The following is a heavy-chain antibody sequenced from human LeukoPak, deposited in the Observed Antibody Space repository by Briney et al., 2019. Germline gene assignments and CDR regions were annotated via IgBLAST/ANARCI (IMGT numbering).Heavy chain of an antibody. CDR3: AKDYYYDSSGYYYFDY. Sequence: GGSLRLSCAASGFTFSSYAMSWVRQAPGKGLEWVSAISGSGGSAYYADSVKGRFTISRDNSKNTLYLQMNSLRAEDTAVYYCAKDYYYDSSGYYYFDYWGQGTLVTVS. D-gene: IGHD3-22*01. J-gene: IGHJ4*02. CDR1: GFTFSSYA. CDR2: ISGSGGSA. V-gene: IGHV3-23*01.